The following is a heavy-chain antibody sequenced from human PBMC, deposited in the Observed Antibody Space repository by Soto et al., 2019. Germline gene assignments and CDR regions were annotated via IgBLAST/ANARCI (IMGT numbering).Heavy chain of an antibody. CDR3: TTDSSGWPLPDY. CDR2: IKSKTDGGTT. V-gene: IGHV3-15*01. CDR1: GFTFSNAW. Sequence: EVQLVESGGGLVKPGGSLRLSCAASGFTFSNAWMSWVRQAPGKGLEWVGRIKSKTDGGTTDYAAPVKGRFTISRDDSKNTLYLQMNRLKTEDTAVYYCTTDSSGWPLPDYWGQGTLVTVSS. J-gene: IGHJ4*02. D-gene: IGHD6-19*01.